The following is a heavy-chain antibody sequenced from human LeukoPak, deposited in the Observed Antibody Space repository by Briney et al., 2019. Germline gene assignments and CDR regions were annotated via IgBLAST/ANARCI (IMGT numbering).Heavy chain of an antibody. CDR1: GGSFSGYY. V-gene: IGHV4-34*01. CDR2: VNHSGST. Sequence: SETLSLTCGVYGGSFSGYYWSWIRQPPGEGLEWMGEVNHSGSTNYNPSLKSRVTISVDTSKNQFSLKLSSVTAEDTAVYYCASNGGYGGYSNDAFDIWGQGTMVTVSS. J-gene: IGHJ3*02. CDR3: ASNGGYGGYSNDAFDI. D-gene: IGHD3-10*01.